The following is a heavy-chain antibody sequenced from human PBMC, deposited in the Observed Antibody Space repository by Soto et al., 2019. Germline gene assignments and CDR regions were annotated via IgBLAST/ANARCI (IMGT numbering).Heavy chain of an antibody. CDR1: GFTFSDYY. CDR2: ISSSSSYT. D-gene: IGHD2-2*01. CDR3: ARGGQGVPAAGFLTY. J-gene: IGHJ4*02. Sequence: GGSLRLSCAASGFTFSDYYMSWIRQAPGKGLEWVSYISSSSSYTNYADSVKGRFTISRDNAKNSLYLQMNSLRAGDTAVYYCARGGQGVPAAGFLTYWGQGTLVTVSS. V-gene: IGHV3-11*06.